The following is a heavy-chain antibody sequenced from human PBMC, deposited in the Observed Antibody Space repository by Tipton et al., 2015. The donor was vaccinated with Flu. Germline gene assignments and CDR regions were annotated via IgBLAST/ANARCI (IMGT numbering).Heavy chain of an antibody. CDR1: GYRFTSNW. Sequence: EVQLVQSGAEVKKPGETLKISCKGFGYRFTSNWIGWVRQMPGKGLEWMGFISPGDSDTRHSPSFQGQVTISADKSISTAYLQWRGLKASDTAMYYGARGGRTEYPAARASAVRRRLGVTHYNYFVMDGWGQGTTVTVSS. CDR3: ARGGRTEYPAARASAVRRRLGVTHYNYFVMDG. J-gene: IGHJ6*02. D-gene: IGHD5-24*01. V-gene: IGHV5-51*01. CDR2: ISPGDSDT.